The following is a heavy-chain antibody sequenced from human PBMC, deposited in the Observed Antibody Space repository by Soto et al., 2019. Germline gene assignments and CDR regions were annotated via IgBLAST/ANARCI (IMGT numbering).Heavy chain of an antibody. CDR2: IIPILGIA. V-gene: IGHV1-69*04. D-gene: IGHD4-17*01. Sequence: ASVKVSCKASGGTFSSYAISWVRQAPGQGLEWMGRIIPILGIANYAQKFQGRVTITADKSTSTAYMELSSLRSEDTAVYYCAGPDYGDYAELDYWGQGTLVTVSS. CDR1: GGTFSSYA. CDR3: AGPDYGDYAELDY. J-gene: IGHJ4*02.